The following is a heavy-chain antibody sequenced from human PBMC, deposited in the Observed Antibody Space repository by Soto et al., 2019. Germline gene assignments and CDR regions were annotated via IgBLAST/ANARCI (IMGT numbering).Heavy chain of an antibody. D-gene: IGHD4-4*01. Sequence: PSETLSLTCAVYGGSFSGYYWSWIRQPPGKGLEWIGEINHSGSTNYNPSLKSRVPISVDTSKIQFSLKLSSVTAADTAVYYCARRPHDYSTYVGWEFDYWGQGTLVTVSS. J-gene: IGHJ4*02. CDR1: GGSFSGYY. CDR3: ARRPHDYSTYVGWEFDY. CDR2: INHSGST. V-gene: IGHV4-34*01.